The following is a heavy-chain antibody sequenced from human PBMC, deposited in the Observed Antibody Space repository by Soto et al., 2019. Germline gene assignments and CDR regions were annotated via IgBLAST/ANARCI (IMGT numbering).Heavy chain of an antibody. CDR1: GFTFSSYD. CDR3: ARYFHTREWYDSSVGY. Sequence: QVQLVESGGGVVQPGRSLRLSCAASGFTFSSYDMHWVRQAPGKGLEWVAVISYDGINKYYADSVKGRFTISRDNSKNTLYLKMNSLRAEDTAVYYCARYFHTREWYDSSVGYWGQGTLVTVSS. D-gene: IGHD3-22*01. J-gene: IGHJ4*02. V-gene: IGHV3-30-3*01. CDR2: ISYDGINK.